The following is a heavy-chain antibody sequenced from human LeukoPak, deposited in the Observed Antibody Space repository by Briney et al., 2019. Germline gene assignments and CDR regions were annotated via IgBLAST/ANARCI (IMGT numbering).Heavy chain of an antibody. Sequence: ASVKVSCKASGYIFSDYYMHWVRQAPGQGLEWLGWINPKSGAADYAQQFRGRVTMTRDTSINTDYMEMKRVTSDNTAVYYCARVSGSAFYSGSGSYYDSPFDYWGQGTLVTVSS. J-gene: IGHJ4*02. V-gene: IGHV1-2*02. CDR2: INPKSGAA. CDR3: ARVSGSAFYSGSGSYYDSPFDY. D-gene: IGHD3-10*01. CDR1: GYIFSDYY.